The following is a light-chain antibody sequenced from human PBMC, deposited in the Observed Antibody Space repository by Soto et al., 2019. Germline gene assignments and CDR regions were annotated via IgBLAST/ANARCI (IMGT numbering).Light chain of an antibody. CDR3: QQYNNWPRT. J-gene: IGKJ1*01. V-gene: IGKV3D-15*01. CDR1: QSVSSN. Sequence: EIVLTQSAATLSVSPGERANLSCRASQSVSSNLAWYQQKPGQAPRLLIYGASSRATGIPDRFSGSGSGTDFTLTISRLEPEDFAVYYCQQYNNWPRTFGQGTKVDIK. CDR2: GAS.